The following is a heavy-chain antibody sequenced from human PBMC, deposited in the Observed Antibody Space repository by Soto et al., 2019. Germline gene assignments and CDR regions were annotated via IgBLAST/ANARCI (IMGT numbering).Heavy chain of an antibody. V-gene: IGHV3-33*01. CDR1: GLPFNRNG. J-gene: IGHJ6*02. D-gene: IGHD1-1*01. CDR3: ARDRSAGNYFYYGMDV. Sequence: GSLRLSCAASGLPFNRNGMHWVRQAPGKGLEWVAVIWCDGSKEYYSDSVKGRFTISRDNSKNMLYLQMNSVRVEDTAVYFCARDRSAGNYFYYGMDVWGQGTTVTVSS. CDR2: IWCDGSKE.